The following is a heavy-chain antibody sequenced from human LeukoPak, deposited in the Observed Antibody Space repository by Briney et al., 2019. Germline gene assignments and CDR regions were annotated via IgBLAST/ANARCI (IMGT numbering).Heavy chain of an antibody. J-gene: IGHJ3*02. CDR1: GFTFSSYW. V-gene: IGHV3-7*01. Sequence: GGSLRLSCAASGFTFSSYWMSWVRLAPGKGLEWVANIKQDGSAKFYVESVKGRFTISRDNAKKSLYLQMNSLRAEDTAVYYCAREGRGGFDIWGQGTMVTVSS. CDR2: IKQDGSAK. CDR3: AREGRGGFDI. D-gene: IGHD6-25*01.